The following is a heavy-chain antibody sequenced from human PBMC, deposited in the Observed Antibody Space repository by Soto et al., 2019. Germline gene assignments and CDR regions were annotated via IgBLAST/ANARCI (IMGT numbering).Heavy chain of an antibody. CDR3: ATKVRVTNYLYYGMDI. CDR2: IGFDGSQQ. CDR1: GFSFNTSG. V-gene: IGHV3-30*03. D-gene: IGHD2-21*02. Sequence: GGSLRLSCAASGFSFNTSGMHWVRQAPGKGLEWVAVIGFDGSQQFYGDSVRGRFTISRDNSKNTLFLQMKSLTPEDTAVYYCATKVRVTNYLYYGMDIWGQGTTVTVSS. J-gene: IGHJ6*02.